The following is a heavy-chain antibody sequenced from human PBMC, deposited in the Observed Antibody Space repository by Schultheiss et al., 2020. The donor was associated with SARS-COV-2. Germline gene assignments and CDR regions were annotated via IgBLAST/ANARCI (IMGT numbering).Heavy chain of an antibody. V-gene: IGHV2-5*02. J-gene: IGHJ4*02. D-gene: IGHD3-22*01. CDR1: GFSLSNARMG. Sequence: SGPTLVKPTETLTLTCTVSGFSLSNARMGVSWIRQPPGKALEWLAHIYWDDDKRYSPSLKSRLTITKDTSKNQVVLTMTNMDPVDTATYYCARLLLRCFDYWGQGTLVTVSS. CDR2: IYWDDDK. CDR3: ARLLLRCFDY.